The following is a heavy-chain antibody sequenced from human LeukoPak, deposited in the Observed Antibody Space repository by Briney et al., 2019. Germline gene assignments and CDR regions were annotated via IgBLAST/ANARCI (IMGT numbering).Heavy chain of an antibody. CDR3: ARDNYGDYGGAFDI. Sequence: GASVKVSCKASGYTFTTQYIHWVRQAPGQGLEWMGIINPSGGSTSYAQKFQGRGTMTRDMSTSTVYMELSSLRSEDTAVYYCARDNYGDYGGAFDIWGQGKMVTVSS. V-gene: IGHV1-46*01. CDR2: INPSGGST. D-gene: IGHD4-17*01. CDR1: GYTFTTQY. J-gene: IGHJ3*02.